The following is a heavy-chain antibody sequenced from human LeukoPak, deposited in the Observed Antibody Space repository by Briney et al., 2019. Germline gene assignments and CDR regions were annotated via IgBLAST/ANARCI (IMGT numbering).Heavy chain of an antibody. CDR3: ARGGSYLSAFDI. Sequence: GGSLRLSCAASGFTFSTYDMHWVRQATGKGLEWVSAIDTSGDTYYLGSVKGRFTISRDNSKNTLYLQMNSLRAEDTAVYYCARGGSYLSAFDIWGQGTMVTVSS. D-gene: IGHD1-26*01. CDR2: IDTSGDT. V-gene: IGHV3-13*01. CDR1: GFTFSTYD. J-gene: IGHJ3*02.